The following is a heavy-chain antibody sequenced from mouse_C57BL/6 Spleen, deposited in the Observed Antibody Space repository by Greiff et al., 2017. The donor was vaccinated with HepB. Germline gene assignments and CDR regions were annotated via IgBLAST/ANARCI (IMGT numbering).Heavy chain of an antibody. CDR1: GYTFTDYY. CDR2: INPYNGGT. D-gene: IGHD1-1*01. J-gene: IGHJ3*01. Sequence: VQLQQSGPVLVKPGASVKMSCKASGYTFTDYYMNWVKQSHGKSLEWIGVINPYNGGTSYNQKFKGKATLTVDKSSSTAYMELNSLTSEDSAVYYCARGYYYGSSSLWFAYWGQGTLVTVSA. CDR3: ARGYYYGSSSLWFAY. V-gene: IGHV1-19*01.